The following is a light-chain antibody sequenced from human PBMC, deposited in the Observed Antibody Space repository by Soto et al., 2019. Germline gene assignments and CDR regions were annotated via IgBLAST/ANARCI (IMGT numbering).Light chain of an antibody. CDR1: QSISSW. J-gene: IGKJ4*01. V-gene: IGKV1-5*01. Sequence: DIQLTQSPSLLSASVGDRVTITCRASQSISSWLAWYQQKPGKAPKLLIYDASSLESGVPSRFSGSGSGTEFTLTISSLQPDDFATYYCQQYNSYSLTFGGGTKVEIK. CDR3: QQYNSYSLT. CDR2: DAS.